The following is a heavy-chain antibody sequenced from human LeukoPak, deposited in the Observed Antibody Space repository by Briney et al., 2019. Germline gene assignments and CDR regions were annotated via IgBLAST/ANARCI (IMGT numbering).Heavy chain of an antibody. J-gene: IGHJ4*02. Sequence: GGSLRLSCAASEFTFSSHAMSWVRQAPEKGLEWVSAISGGGDSRYYADSVKGRFTISRDNSKNTLYLQMNSLRAEDTAVYYCAREGPPYWGQGTLVTVSS. CDR3: AREGPPY. V-gene: IGHV3-23*01. CDR2: ISGGGDSR. CDR1: EFTFSSHA.